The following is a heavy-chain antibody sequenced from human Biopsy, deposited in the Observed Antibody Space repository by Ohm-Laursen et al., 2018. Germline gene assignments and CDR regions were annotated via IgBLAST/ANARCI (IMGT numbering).Heavy chain of an antibody. D-gene: IGHD2-15*01. CDR3: ARAYPPPGRRLVVVAGDFDC. CDR1: EFIFSRFW. J-gene: IGHJ4*02. Sequence: SLRLSCAASEFIFSRFWMYWVRQAPGKGLVWVSRIYSDGSSTNYADAVKGRFTISRDNAKNTVFLQMNSLRAEDTAVYYCARAYPPPGRRLVVVAGDFDCWGQGTRVTVSS. CDR2: IYSDGSST. V-gene: IGHV3-74*01.